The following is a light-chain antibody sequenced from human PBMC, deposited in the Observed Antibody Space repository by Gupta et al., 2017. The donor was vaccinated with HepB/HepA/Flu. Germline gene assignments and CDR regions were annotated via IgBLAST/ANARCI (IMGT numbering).Light chain of an antibody. CDR1: NIGSKS. V-gene: IGLV3-21*04. CDR3: HAWDTSGNHRWV. CDR2: YDS. Sequence: SYVLTQPGSVSVAPVKTGRITCGGNNIGSKSVHWYQQKPGPAPVLVIYYDSDRPSGIPERFSGSNSGNTATLTITXAXAGDEAXYYCHAWDTSGNHRWVFGGGTKLTVL. J-gene: IGLJ3*02.